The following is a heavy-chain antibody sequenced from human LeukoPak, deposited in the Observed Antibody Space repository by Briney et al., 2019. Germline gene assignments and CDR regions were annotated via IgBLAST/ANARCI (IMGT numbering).Heavy chain of an antibody. D-gene: IGHD3-22*01. CDR3: ARDSDSSDYSFDY. V-gene: IGHV4-4*07. CDR1: GGSISRYY. J-gene: IGHJ4*02. Sequence: SETLSLTCTVSGGSISRYYWNCIRQPAGKGLEWIGRMYSSGNANYNPSLKSRVSMSVDTSKNEFSLKLSSVTAADTAVYYCARDSDSSDYSFDYWGQGTLVTVSS. CDR2: MYSSGNA.